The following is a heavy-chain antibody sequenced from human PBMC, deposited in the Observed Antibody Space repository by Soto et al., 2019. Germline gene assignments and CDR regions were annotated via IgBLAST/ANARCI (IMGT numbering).Heavy chain of an antibody. CDR3: ARLAVVHISVMKAPKSYFDY. CDR2: INPDGSRT. CDR1: GFTFSNYW. Sequence: PGGSLRLSCAASGFTFSNYWMHWVRQAPGKGLMWVSRINPDGSRTTYADSVKGRFAISRDNAKNTLYLQMNSLRADDTSVYYCARLAVVHISVMKAPKSYFDYGGKGTLVTVSS. J-gene: IGHJ4*02. V-gene: IGHV3-74*01. D-gene: IGHD5-12*01.